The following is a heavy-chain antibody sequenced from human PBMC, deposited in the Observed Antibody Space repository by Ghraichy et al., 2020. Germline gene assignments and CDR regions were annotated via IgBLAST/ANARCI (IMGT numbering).Heavy chain of an antibody. CDR2: IYYSGST. CDR3: ARTYSGSYHYYFDY. J-gene: IGHJ4*02. V-gene: IGHV4-39*01. D-gene: IGHD1-26*01. Sequence: SETLSLTCTVSGGSISSSSYYWGWIRQPPGKGLEWIGSIYYSGSTYYNPSLKSRVTISVDTSKNRFSLKLSSVTAADTAVYYCARTYSGSYHYYFDYWGQGTLVTVSS. CDR1: GGSISSSSYY.